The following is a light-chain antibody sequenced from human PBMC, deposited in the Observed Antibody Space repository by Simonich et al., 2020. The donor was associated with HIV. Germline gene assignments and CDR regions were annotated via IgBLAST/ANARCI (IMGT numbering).Light chain of an antibody. V-gene: IGLV2-8*01. Sequence: QSALTQPASVSGSPGQSITISFTGTSSDVGGYNYVSWSQQPPGKAPKLIIYEVSKRPSGVPDRFSGSKSGNTASLTVSGLQAEDEADYYCSSYAGSNNLVFGGGTKLTVL. CDR1: SSDVGGYNY. CDR2: EVS. CDR3: SSYAGSNNLV. J-gene: IGLJ3*02.